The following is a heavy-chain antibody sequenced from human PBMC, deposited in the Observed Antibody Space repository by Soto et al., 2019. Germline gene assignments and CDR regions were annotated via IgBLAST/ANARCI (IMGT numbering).Heavy chain of an antibody. Sequence: ASETLSLTCTVSGGSISSYYWSWIRQPPGKGLEWIGYIYYSGSTNYNPSLKSRVTISVDTSKNQFSLKLSSVTAADTAVYYCARVYDSSGYPHRFDYWGQGTLVTVSS. J-gene: IGHJ4*02. CDR3: ARVYDSSGYPHRFDY. CDR1: GGSISSYY. CDR2: IYYSGST. V-gene: IGHV4-59*01. D-gene: IGHD3-22*01.